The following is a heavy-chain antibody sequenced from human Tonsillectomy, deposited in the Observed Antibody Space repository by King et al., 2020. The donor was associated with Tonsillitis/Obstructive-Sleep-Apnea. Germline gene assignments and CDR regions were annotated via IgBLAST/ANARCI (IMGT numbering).Heavy chain of an antibody. CDR1: GFTFSSYA. CDR2: ISSNGGIT. V-gene: IGHV3-64*01. J-gene: IGHJ5*02. D-gene: IGHD3-3*01. CDR3: ARETYYDSPLDP. Sequence: VQLVQSGGGLVQPGGSLRLPCAASGFTFSSYAMHWVRQAPGKGLDYVSAISSNGGITYYANSVKGRFTISRDNSKNTLYLQRGSLRAEDMAVYYCARETYYDSPLDPWGQGTLVTVSS.